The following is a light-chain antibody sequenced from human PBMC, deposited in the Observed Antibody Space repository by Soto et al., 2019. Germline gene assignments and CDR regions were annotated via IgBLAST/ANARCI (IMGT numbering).Light chain of an antibody. CDR2: EVT. CDR1: RSDIGSFNY. Sequence: QSVLTQPASVSGSPGQSIRISCTGTRSDIGSFNYVSWYQLHPDKAPRLIIYEVTSRPSGISDRFSGSKSGNTASLIISGLQAEDEADYYCSSYSSSNTRLFGGGTKVTVL. V-gene: IGLV2-14*01. J-gene: IGLJ2*01. CDR3: SSYSSSNTRL.